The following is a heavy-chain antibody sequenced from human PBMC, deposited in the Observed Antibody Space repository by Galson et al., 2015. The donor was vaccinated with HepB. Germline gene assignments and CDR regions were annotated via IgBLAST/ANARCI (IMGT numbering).Heavy chain of an antibody. D-gene: IGHD5-18*01. CDR1: GYTFTSYA. Sequence: SCKASGYTFTSYAMNWVRQAPGQGLEWMGWINTNTGNPTYAQGFTGRFVFSLDTSVSTAYLQISSLKAEDTAVYYCARDALVGYSYGRVDYWGQGTLVTVSS. CDR3: ARDALVGYSYGRVDY. V-gene: IGHV7-4-1*02. CDR2: INTNTGNP. J-gene: IGHJ4*02.